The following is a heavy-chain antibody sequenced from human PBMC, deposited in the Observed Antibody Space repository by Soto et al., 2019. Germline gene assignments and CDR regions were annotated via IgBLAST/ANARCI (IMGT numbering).Heavy chain of an antibody. D-gene: IGHD3-10*01. CDR1: GYGFTTYG. V-gene: IGHV1-18*01. CDR3: ARGRYGEY. J-gene: IGHJ4*02. CDR2: ISAHNGNT. Sequence: QVHLVQSGAEVKKPGASVKVSCKGSGYGFTTYGITWVRQAPGQGLEWMAWISAHNGNTDYAQNLQGRVTVTRDPSTSTAYMELRSLRSDDTAVYYCARGRYGEYWGQGAPVTVSS.